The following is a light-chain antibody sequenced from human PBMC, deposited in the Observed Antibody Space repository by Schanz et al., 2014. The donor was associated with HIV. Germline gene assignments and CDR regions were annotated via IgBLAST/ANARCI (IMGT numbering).Light chain of an antibody. CDR1: SSDVGGYNY. CDR3: SSYAGSNKFGV. Sequence: QSALTQPPSASGSPGQSVTISCTGTSSDVGGYNYVSWYQQHPGKAPKLMIYEVNKRPSGVSDRFSGSKSGNTASLTVSGLQAEDEADYYCSSYAGSNKFGVFGGGTKLTVL. J-gene: IGLJ3*02. V-gene: IGLV2-8*01. CDR2: EVN.